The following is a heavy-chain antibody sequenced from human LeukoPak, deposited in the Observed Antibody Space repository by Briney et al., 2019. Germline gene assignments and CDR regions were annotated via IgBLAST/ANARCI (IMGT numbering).Heavy chain of an antibody. V-gene: IGHV4-61*01. D-gene: IGHD2-2*01. CDR1: GGSVGSGSYY. CDR2: IYYSGST. J-gene: IGHJ6*04. CDR3: ARVLHCSSTSCYGYYYYYGMDV. Sequence: SETLSLTCTVSGGSVGSGSYYWSWIRQPPGKGLEWIGYIYYSGSTNYNPSLKSRVTMSVDTSKNQFSLKLSSVTAADTAVYYCARVLHCSSTSCYGYYYYYGMDVWGKGTTVTVSS.